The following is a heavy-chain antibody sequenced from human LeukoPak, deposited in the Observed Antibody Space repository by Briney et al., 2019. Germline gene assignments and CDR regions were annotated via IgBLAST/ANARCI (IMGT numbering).Heavy chain of an antibody. V-gene: IGHV7-4-1*02. CDR2: INTNTGNP. CDR1: GYTFTSYA. D-gene: IGHD6-13*01. CDR3: ARDQSSSWSHYYYMDV. J-gene: IGHJ6*03. Sequence: ASVKVSCKASGYTFTSYAMNWVRQAPGQGLEWMGWINTNTGNPTYAQRFTGRFVFSLDTSVSTAYLQISSLKAEDTAVYYCARDQSSSWSHYYYMDVWGKGTTVTVSS.